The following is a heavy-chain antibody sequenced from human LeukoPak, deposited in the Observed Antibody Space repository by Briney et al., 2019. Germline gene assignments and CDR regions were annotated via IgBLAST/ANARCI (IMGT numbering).Heavy chain of an antibody. Sequence: KASETLSLTCTVSVGSISSHYWSWIRQPPGKGLEWIGYIYYSGSTNYNPSLKGRVTISVDTSKNQFSLKLSSVTAADTAVYYCARTTSGGLDIWGQGTMVTVSS. CDR3: ARTTSGGLDI. V-gene: IGHV4-59*11. D-gene: IGHD3-16*01. J-gene: IGHJ3*02. CDR1: VGSISSHY. CDR2: IYYSGST.